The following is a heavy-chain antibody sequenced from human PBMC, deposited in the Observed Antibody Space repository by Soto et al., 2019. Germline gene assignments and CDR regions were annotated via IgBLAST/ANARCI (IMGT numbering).Heavy chain of an antibody. Sequence: VKVSCKGSVYNFTMLFNNLGRQAPEQGLECMRIINHSAGSTTDARKCQGRVAFTRDTTTSTGYTELNSLTSEDTAVYYGARGRNEQGGRAFDYWGQGSMVTVSS. D-gene: IGHD3-16*01. CDR3: ARGRNEQGGRAFDY. V-gene: IGHV1-46*01. J-gene: IGHJ4*02. CDR1: VYNFTMLF. CDR2: INHSAGST.